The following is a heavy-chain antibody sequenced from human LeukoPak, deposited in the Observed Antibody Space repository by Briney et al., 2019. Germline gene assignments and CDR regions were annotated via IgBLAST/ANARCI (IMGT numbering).Heavy chain of an antibody. J-gene: IGHJ4*02. V-gene: IGHV3-30-3*01. D-gene: IGHD3-22*01. CDR3: ARDQRTYYYDSSGFPFNY. CDR1: GFTFSSYA. Sequence: GGSLRLSCAASGFTFSSYAMHWARQAPGKGLEWVAVISYDGSNKYYADSVKGRFTISRDNSKNTLYLQMNSLRAEDTAVYYCARDQRTYYYDSSGFPFNYWGQGTLVTVSS. CDR2: ISYDGSNK.